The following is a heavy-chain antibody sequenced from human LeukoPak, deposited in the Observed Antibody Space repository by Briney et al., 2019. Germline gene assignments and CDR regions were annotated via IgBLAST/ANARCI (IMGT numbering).Heavy chain of an antibody. CDR3: ARHPYDVFAGYYLDH. J-gene: IGHJ4*02. D-gene: IGHD3-16*01. V-gene: IGHV5-51*01. CDR1: GYKFTSYW. CDR2: IYPDDSDI. Sequence: GESLKISCNASGYKFTSYWIGWVRQMPGKGPEWIGIIYPDDSDIRYSPSFQGQVTISADKSLSTAYLQWSSLKASDSAMYYCARHPYDVFAGYYLDHWGQGTLVTVSS.